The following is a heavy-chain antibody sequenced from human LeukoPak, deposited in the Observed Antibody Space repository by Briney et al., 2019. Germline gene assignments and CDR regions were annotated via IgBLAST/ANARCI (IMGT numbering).Heavy chain of an antibody. CDR3: VRDRAGGNSLSFHP. CDR2: ISSSSGTI. V-gene: IGHV3-48*02. Sequence: GGSLRLSCAASGFTFSSYSMDWVRQAPGKGLEWISFISSSSGTIYYADSVKGRFTISRDNAKNSLYLQMNSLRDEDTAVYYCVRDRAGGNSLSFHPCGQGPLVTVSS. D-gene: IGHD4-23*01. J-gene: IGHJ5*02. CDR1: GFTFSSYS.